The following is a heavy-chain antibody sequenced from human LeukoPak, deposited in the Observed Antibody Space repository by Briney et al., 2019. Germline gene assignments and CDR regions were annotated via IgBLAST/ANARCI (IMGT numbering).Heavy chain of an antibody. CDR2: IKQDGTAK. V-gene: IGHV3-7*01. Sequence: GGSLRLSCAGSGFTFSRYWMSWVRQAPGKGLEWVANIKQDGTAKYCVDSVKGRFTMSRDNDKNSLYLQMNSLRVEDTAVYYCARDSTSDTLGYWGQGTLVTVSS. CDR3: ARDSTSDTLGY. J-gene: IGHJ4*02. D-gene: IGHD2-2*02. CDR1: GFTFSRYW.